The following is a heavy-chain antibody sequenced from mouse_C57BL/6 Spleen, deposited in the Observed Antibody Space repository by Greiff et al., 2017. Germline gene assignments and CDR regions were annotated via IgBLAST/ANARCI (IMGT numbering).Heavy chain of an antibody. V-gene: IGHV1-61*01. CDR1: GYTFTSYW. D-gene: IGHD1-1*01. Sequence: VQLQQPGAELVRPGSSVKLSCKASGYTFTSYWMDWVKQRPGQGLEWIGNIYPSDSETHYNQKFKDKATLTVEKSSSTAYMQLSSLTSEDSAVYYCARWGYYYGSSPWFAYWGQGTLVTVSA. J-gene: IGHJ3*01. CDR3: ARWGYYYGSSPWFAY. CDR2: IYPSDSET.